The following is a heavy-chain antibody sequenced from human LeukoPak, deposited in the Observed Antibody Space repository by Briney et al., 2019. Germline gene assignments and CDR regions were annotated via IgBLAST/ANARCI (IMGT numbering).Heavy chain of an antibody. V-gene: IGHV3-49*04. CDR2: IRSKAYGGTT. Sequence: GGSLRLSCTASGFTFGDYAMSWVRQAPGKGLEWVGFIRSKAYGGTTEYAASVKGRFTISRDDSKSIAYLQMNSLKTEDTAVYYCTREPDYYGSGSYAFVRGWFDPWGQGTLVTVSS. CDR3: TREPDYYGSGSYAFVRGWFDP. D-gene: IGHD3-10*01. J-gene: IGHJ5*02. CDR1: GFTFGDYA.